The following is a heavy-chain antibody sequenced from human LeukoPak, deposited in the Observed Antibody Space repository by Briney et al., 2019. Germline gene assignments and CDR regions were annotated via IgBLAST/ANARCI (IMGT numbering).Heavy chain of an antibody. CDR1: GGSITSYY. CDR2: MYYSGST. CDR3: ARVGGDYESDI. D-gene: IGHD4-17*01. J-gene: IGHJ3*02. Sequence: SETLSLTCTVSGGSITSYYWSWIRQPPGKGLEWIGYMYYSGSTNHNPSLKSRVTLSVDTSKNQFSLKLSSVTAADTAVYYCARVGGDYESDIWGQGTMVTVSS. V-gene: IGHV4-59*01.